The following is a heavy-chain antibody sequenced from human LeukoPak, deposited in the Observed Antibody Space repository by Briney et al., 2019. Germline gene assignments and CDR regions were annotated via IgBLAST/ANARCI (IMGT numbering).Heavy chain of an antibody. CDR3: AHRLNSSWSFDY. J-gene: IGHJ4*02. CDR2: IYWNDDK. CDR1: GFSLSTSGVR. D-gene: IGHD6-13*01. Sequence: ESGPTLVKPTQTLTLTRTFAGFSLSTSGVRVGWMRQPPGKALVVLALIYWNDDKRYSPSLKSRLTITKDTSKNQVVLTMTNMDPVDTATCYCAHRLNSSWSFDYWGQGTLVTVSS. V-gene: IGHV2-5*01.